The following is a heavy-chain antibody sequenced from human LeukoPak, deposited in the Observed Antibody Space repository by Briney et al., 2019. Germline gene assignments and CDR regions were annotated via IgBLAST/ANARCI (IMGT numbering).Heavy chain of an antibody. CDR1: GGSISSYY. J-gene: IGHJ4*02. CDR2: IYYGGGT. V-gene: IGHV4-59*01. D-gene: IGHD6-19*01. CDR3: AAESERWLVRS. Sequence: ETLSLTCPVSGGSISSYYWSWIRQPPGKGLEWIGYIYYGGGTNYNPSFKSRVTIPIDTSKNQFSLKLRSVTAADTAVYYCAAESERWLVRSWGQGTLVTVSS.